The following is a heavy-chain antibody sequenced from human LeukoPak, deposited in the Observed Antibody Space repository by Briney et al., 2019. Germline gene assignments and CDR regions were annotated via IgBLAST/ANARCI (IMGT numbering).Heavy chain of an antibody. Sequence: GGSLRLSCAASGFTFSSYAMHWVRQAPGKGLGWVAVISYDGSNKYYADSVKGRFTISRDSFKNTLYLQMNSLRPEDTAVYYCAKEGDYYGSGSYRDGFDIWGQGTRATVSS. J-gene: IGHJ3*02. V-gene: IGHV3-30*04. D-gene: IGHD3-10*01. CDR1: GFTFSSYA. CDR2: ISYDGSNK. CDR3: AKEGDYYGSGSYRDGFDI.